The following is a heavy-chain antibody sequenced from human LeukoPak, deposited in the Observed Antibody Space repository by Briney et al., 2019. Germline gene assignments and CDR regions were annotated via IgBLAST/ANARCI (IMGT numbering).Heavy chain of an antibody. D-gene: IGHD2-21*01. CDR3: ARLYSHDF. J-gene: IGHJ4*02. CDR1: GYRFTSYW. CDR2: IYPGDSDT. Sequence: GESLKISCKGSGYRFTSYWIAWVRQMPGKGLEWMGIIYPGDSDTRYSPSFQGQVTVSADKSITTAYLQWSALQASDTAMYYCARLYSHDFWGQGTLVTVSS. V-gene: IGHV5-51*01.